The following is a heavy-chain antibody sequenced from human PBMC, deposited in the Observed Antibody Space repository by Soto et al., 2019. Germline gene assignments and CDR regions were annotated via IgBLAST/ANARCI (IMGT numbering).Heavy chain of an antibody. J-gene: IGHJ6*02. CDR2: INPSGGST. CDR1: GYTFTSYY. D-gene: IGHD5-18*01. V-gene: IGHV1-46*01. Sequence: QVQLVQSGAEVKKPGASVKVSCKASGYTFTSYYMHWVRQAPGQGLEWMGIINPSGGSTSYAQKFQGRVNMTRNTSTSTVYVELSSLRSEDTAVYYCARDQWIQLVGYGMDDWGQGTTVTVSS. CDR3: ARDQWIQLVGYGMDD.